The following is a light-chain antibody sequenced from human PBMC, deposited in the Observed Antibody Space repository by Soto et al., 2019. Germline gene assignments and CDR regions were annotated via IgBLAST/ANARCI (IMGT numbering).Light chain of an antibody. V-gene: IGKV3-11*01. CDR2: GAS. J-gene: IGKJ5*01. Sequence: EIVLTQSPATLSLSPGERATLSCGASQSVGSSYLAWYQQKPGLAPRLLIYGASTRATGIPARFSGSGSGTDFTLTISSLEVEDFAVYYCQQCSNWPPEGTFGQGTRLEIK. CDR3: QQCSNWPPEGT. CDR1: QSVGSSY.